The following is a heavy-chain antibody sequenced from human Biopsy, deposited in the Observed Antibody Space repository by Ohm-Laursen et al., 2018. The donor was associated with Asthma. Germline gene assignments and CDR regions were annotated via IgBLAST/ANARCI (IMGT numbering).Heavy chain of an antibody. D-gene: IGHD4-23*01. CDR3: ARAYGGSFFSGSFDI. CDR2: ISGDAQRT. J-gene: IGHJ3*02. Sequence: SLRLSCTAFGFTFSSYALSWVRQAPGKGLEWVSGISGDAQRTYYEDSVKGRFTISRDNSKNTLSLQMNSLRAEDTAVYYCARAYGGSFFSGSFDIWGQGTMVTVSS. V-gene: IGHV3-23*01. CDR1: GFTFSSYA.